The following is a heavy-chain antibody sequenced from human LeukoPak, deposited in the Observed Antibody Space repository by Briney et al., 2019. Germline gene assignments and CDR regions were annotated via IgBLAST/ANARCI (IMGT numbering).Heavy chain of an antibody. CDR1: GDSVSSNSAA. CDR3: ERNYQFWVKTGHYYYYGMDV. CDR2: TYYRSKWYN. J-gene: IGHJ6*02. V-gene: IGHV6-1*01. D-gene: IGHD3-3*02. Sequence: SQTLSLICAISGDSVSSNSAAWNWIRQSPSRGLEWLGRTYYRSKWYNDYAVYVKSRITINPDTSKNQFSLQLNSVTPEDTAVYYCERNYQFWVKTGHYYYYGMDVWGQGTTVTVSS.